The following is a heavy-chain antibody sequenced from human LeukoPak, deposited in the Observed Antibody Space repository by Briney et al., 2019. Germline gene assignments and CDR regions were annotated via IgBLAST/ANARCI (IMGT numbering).Heavy chain of an antibody. Sequence: GGSLRLSCATSGFNFDRYTIHWVRQAPGKGLEWVSLAGWAGGTTFYSDSVRGRFTISRDDARNSLFLQMNGLRADDTAVYYCTRENYVPDSWGQGTLVTVSS. D-gene: IGHD3-10*02. J-gene: IGHJ4*02. CDR1: GFNFDRYT. V-gene: IGHV3-43*01. CDR2: AGWAGGTT. CDR3: TRENYVPDS.